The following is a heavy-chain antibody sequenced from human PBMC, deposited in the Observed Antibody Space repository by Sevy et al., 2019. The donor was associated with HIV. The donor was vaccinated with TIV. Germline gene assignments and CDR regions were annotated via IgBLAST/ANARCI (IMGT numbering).Heavy chain of an antibody. J-gene: IGHJ4*02. CDR1: GFTFSNAW. V-gene: IGHV3-15*01. D-gene: IGHD5-18*01. CDR3: TTEAWIHLRHLVY. CDR2: IKSKTDGVTK. Sequence: GGSLRLSCAASGFTFSNAWMSWVRQAPGKGLEWVGRIKSKTDGVTKDYAAPVKGRFTISRDDSKNTLYLQMNSLKTEYTAVYYCTTEAWIHLRHLVYWGQGTLVTVSS.